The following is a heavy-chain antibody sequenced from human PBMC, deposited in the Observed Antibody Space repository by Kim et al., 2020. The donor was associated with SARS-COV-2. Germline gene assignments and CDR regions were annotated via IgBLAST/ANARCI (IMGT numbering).Heavy chain of an antibody. CDR3: ARSSSTSCPCYYMDV. V-gene: IGHV3-74*01. D-gene: IGHD2-2*01. Sequence: GGSLRLSCAASGFTFSTYWMYWVRQAPGKGLVWVSRISSDGITTNYADSVKGRFTISRDNAKNTLYLQMDSLRAEDTAVYYCARSSSTSCPCYYMDVWGKGTTVTVS. CDR2: ISSDGITT. CDR1: GFTFSTYW. J-gene: IGHJ6*03.